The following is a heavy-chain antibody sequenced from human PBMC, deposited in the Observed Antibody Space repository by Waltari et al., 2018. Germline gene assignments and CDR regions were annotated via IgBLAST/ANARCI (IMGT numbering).Heavy chain of an antibody. CDR1: GGSISSSSYY. J-gene: IGHJ3*02. CDR2: IYYSGST. Sequence: QLQLQESGPGLVKPSETLSLTCPVSGGSISSSSYYWVWIRQPPGKGLEWIGSIYYSGSTYYNPSLKSRVTISVDTSKNQFSLKLSSVTAADTAVYYCASLYCSGGSCYNAFDIWGQGTMVTVSS. V-gene: IGHV4-39*01. CDR3: ASLYCSGGSCYNAFDI. D-gene: IGHD2-15*01.